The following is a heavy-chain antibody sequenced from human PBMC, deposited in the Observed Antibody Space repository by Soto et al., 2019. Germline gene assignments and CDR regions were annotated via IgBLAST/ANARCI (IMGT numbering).Heavy chain of an antibody. J-gene: IGHJ3*02. CDR3: ARDRNFFYDFWSGSGEPFDI. V-gene: IGHV3-74*01. CDR2: INSDGSST. D-gene: IGHD3-3*01. CDR1: GFTFSSYW. Sequence: GGSLRLSCAASGFTFSSYWMHWVRQAPGKGLVWVSRINSDGSSTSYADSVKGRYTISRDNAKNPRYLQMNRLRAEDTAVYYCARDRNFFYDFWSGSGEPFDIWGQGTMVTVSS.